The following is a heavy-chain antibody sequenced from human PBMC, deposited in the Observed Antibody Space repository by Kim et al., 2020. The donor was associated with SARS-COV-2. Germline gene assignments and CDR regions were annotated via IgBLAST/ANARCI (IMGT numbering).Heavy chain of an antibody. CDR3: ANADTAMASDY. CDR2: T. J-gene: IGHJ4*02. D-gene: IGHD5-18*01. Sequence: TNYNPSLKSRVTISVDTSKNQFSLKLSSVTAADTAVYYCANADTAMASDYWGQGTLVTVSS. V-gene: IGHV4-34*01.